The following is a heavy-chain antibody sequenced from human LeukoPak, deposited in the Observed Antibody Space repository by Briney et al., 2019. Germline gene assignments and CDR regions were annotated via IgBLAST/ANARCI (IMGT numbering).Heavy chain of an antibody. Sequence: PSETLSLTCTVSGGSISSSSYYWGWIRQPPGKGLEWIGSIYYSGSTYYNPSLKSRVTISVDTSKNQFSLKLSSVTAADTAVYYCARGNYYDKDFDYWGQGTLVTVSS. CDR3: ARGNYYDKDFDY. CDR2: IYYSGST. V-gene: IGHV4-39*07. CDR1: GGSISSSSYY. J-gene: IGHJ4*02. D-gene: IGHD3-22*01.